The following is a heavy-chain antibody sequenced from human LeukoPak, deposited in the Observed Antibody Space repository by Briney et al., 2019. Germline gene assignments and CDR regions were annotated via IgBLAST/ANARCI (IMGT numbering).Heavy chain of an antibody. V-gene: IGHV4-59*01. CDR2: IYYSGST. CDR3: ARGDFGVVFWFDP. CDR1: GGSISSYY. Sequence: SETLSLTCTVSGGSISSYYGSWIRQPPGRGLEWIGYIYYSGSTNYSPSLKSRVTISVDTSKNQFSLKLSSVTAADTAVYYCARGDFGVVFWFDPWGQGTLVTVSS. D-gene: IGHD3-3*01. J-gene: IGHJ5*02.